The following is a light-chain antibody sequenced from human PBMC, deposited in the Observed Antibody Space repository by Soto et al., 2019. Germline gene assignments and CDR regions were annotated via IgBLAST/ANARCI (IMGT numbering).Light chain of an antibody. CDR1: QSISSH. CDR3: QRSYSTPIS. CDR2: TAS. J-gene: IGKJ5*01. V-gene: IGKV1-39*01. Sequence: DIRMSQSPSSLSASVGDTVTITCRASQSISSHLNWYQQKPVKAPNLLMYTASNLQSGVPSRFSRSGSGTDFTLTISSFHPEDFATYYCQRSYSTPISFGQATRME.